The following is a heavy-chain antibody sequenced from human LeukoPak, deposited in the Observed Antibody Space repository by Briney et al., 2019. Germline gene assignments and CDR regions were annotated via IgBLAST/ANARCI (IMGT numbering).Heavy chain of an antibody. CDR2: ISWNSGLI. V-gene: IGHV3-9*01. D-gene: IGHD3-10*01. Sequence: PGGSLRLSCATSGFTFDDYAMHWVRQAPGKGLEWVSGISWNSGLIGYADSVKGRFTISRDNAKNSLYLQMNSLRAEDTALYYCAKEADYYGELLYYYFDYWGQGTLVTVSS. CDR1: GFTFDDYA. CDR3: AKEADYYGELLYYYFDY. J-gene: IGHJ4*02.